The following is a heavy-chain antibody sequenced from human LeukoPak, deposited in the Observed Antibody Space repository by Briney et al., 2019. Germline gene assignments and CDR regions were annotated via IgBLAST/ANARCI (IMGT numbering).Heavy chain of an antibody. J-gene: IGHJ3*02. Sequence: GRSLRLSCAASGFTFSSYGMHWVRQAPGKGLEWVAVISFDGSNKYYADSVKGRFTISRDNSKNTLYLQMNSLRAEDTAVYYCARVPGAFDIWGQGTMVTVSS. CDR3: ARVPGAFDI. V-gene: IGHV3-30*03. CDR1: GFTFSSYG. CDR2: ISFDGSNK.